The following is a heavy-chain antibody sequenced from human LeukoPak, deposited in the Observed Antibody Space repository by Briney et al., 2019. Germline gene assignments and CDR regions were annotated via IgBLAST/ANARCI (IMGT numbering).Heavy chain of an antibody. CDR3: ARASRYYYDTFDY. V-gene: IGHV4-59*01. J-gene: IGHJ4*02. D-gene: IGHD3-22*01. CDR1: GGSISSYY. Sequence: PSETLSLTCTVSGGSISSYYWSWIRQPPGKGLEWIGYIYYSGSTNYNPSLKSRVTVSVDTSKNQFSLKLSSVTAADTAVYYCARASRYYYDTFDYWGQGTLVTVSS. CDR2: IYYSGST.